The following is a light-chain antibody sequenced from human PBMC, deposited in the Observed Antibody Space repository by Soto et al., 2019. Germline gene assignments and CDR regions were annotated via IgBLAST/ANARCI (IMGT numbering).Light chain of an antibody. CDR2: QAS. CDR1: QSIDNW. Sequence: DIQMTQSPSTLSASVGDRVTITCRASQSIDNWLAWYQQKPGKAPNLLIYQASGLQSGVPSRFSGSGSGTEYTLTISSLQSDDFATYYCRQYHSYPYTFGQGTKVQIK. J-gene: IGKJ2*01. V-gene: IGKV1-5*03. CDR3: RQYHSYPYT.